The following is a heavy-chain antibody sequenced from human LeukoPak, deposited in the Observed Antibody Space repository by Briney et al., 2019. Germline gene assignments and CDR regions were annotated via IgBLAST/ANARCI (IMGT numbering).Heavy chain of an antibody. CDR3: AKDRADYYDYVWGSYRNDAFDI. Sequence: TGGSLRLSCAASGFTFSSYAMSWVRQAPGKGLEWVSAFSGSGGDTYYADSVKGRFTISRDNSKNTLYLQMNSLRAEDTAVYYCAKDRADYYDYVWGSYRNDAFDIWGQGTMVTVSS. J-gene: IGHJ3*02. CDR2: FSGSGGDT. V-gene: IGHV3-23*01. CDR1: GFTFSSYA. D-gene: IGHD3-16*02.